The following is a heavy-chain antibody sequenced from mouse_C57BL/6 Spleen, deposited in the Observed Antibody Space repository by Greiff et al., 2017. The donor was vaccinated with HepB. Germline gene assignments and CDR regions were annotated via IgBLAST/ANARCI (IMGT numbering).Heavy chain of an antibody. CDR2: IYPGDGDT. J-gene: IGHJ1*03. CDR1: GYAFSSSW. D-gene: IGHD4-1*01. Sequence: LQESGPELVKPGASVKISCKASGYAFSSSWMNWVKQRPGKGLEWIGRIYPGDGDTNYNGKFKGKATLTADKSSSTAYMQLSSLTSEDSAVYFCARGGTHFDVWGTRTTVTVSS. CDR3: ARGGTHFDV. V-gene: IGHV1-82*01.